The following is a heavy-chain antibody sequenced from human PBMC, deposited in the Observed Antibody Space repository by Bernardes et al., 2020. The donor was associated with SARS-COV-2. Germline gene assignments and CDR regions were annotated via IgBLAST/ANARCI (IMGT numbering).Heavy chain of an antibody. V-gene: IGHV1-2*02. Sequence: ASVKVSCKASGYTFTGYYMHWVRQAPGQGLEWMGWINPNSGGTNYAQKFQGRVTMTRDTSISTAYMELSRLRSDDTAVYYCARIVVVPAAIPGDYWGQGTLVTVSS. CDR3: ARIVVVPAAIPGDY. J-gene: IGHJ4*02. CDR1: GYTFTGYY. D-gene: IGHD2-2*02. CDR2: INPNSGGT.